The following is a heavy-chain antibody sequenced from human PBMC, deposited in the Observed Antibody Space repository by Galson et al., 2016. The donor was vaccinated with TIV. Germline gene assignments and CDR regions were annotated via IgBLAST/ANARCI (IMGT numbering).Heavy chain of an antibody. CDR2: IDNSGTAT. V-gene: IGHV3-11*01. CDR1: GFAFSAYF. J-gene: IGHJ4*02. Sequence: SLRLSCAASGFAFSAYFMSWIRQVPGKGPEWLAWIDNSGTATYYAESVKGSFTISTDNNKNSLHLQMNDLKEDDSAVYYCGRQDWCHNDQWGQGAVATVSS. CDR3: GRQDWCHNDQ. D-gene: IGHD2-8*01.